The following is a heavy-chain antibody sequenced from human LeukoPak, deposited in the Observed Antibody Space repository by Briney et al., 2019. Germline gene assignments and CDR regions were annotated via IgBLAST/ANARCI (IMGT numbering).Heavy chain of an antibody. Sequence: VASVKVSCKASGYTFTSYDINWVRQATGQGLEWMGWMNPNSGNTGYAQKFQGRVTMTRNTSISTAYMELRSLRSDDTAVYYCARDGSGVWFDYWGQGTLVTVSS. J-gene: IGHJ4*02. D-gene: IGHD3-10*01. CDR1: GYTFTSYD. CDR2: MNPNSGNT. V-gene: IGHV1-8*01. CDR3: ARDGSGVWFDY.